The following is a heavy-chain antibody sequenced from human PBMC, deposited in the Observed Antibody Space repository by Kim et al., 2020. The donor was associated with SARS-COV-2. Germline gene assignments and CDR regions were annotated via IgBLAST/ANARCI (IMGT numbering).Heavy chain of an antibody. Sequence: SETLSLTCTVSGGSISSSSYYWGWIRQPPGKGLEWIGSIYYSGSTYYNPSPKSRVTISVDTSKNQFSLKLSSVTAADTAVYYCARHAECSSTSCHLPHAFDIWGQGTMVTVSS. D-gene: IGHD2-2*01. V-gene: IGHV4-39*01. CDR3: ARHAECSSTSCHLPHAFDI. J-gene: IGHJ3*02. CDR1: GGSISSSSYY. CDR2: IYYSGST.